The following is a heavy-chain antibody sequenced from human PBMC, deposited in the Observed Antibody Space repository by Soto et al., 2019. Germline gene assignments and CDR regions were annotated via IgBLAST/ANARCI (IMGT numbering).Heavy chain of an antibody. V-gene: IGHV2-5*02. Sequence: SGPTLVNPTQTLTLTCTFSGFSLSTSGVGVGWIRQPPGKALEWLALIYWDDDTRYSPSLKSRLTITKDTSKNQVVLTMTNMDPVDTATYYCAHRRGPITIFGVVVHRKEYYFDYWGQGTLVTVSS. CDR2: IYWDDDT. CDR1: GFSLSTSGVG. J-gene: IGHJ4*02. CDR3: AHRRGPITIFGVVVHRKEYYFDY. D-gene: IGHD3-3*01.